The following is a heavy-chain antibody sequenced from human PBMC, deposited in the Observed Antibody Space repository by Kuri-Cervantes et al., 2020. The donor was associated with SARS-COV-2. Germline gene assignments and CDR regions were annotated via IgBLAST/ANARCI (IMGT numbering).Heavy chain of an antibody. V-gene: IGHV3-74*01. D-gene: IGHD3-10*01. Sequence: GGSLRLSCAASGFTFSGHWIHWVRQAPGKGLVWVSRIKPDGSYTNNADSVKGRFTLSRDNAKNMLFLQMNSLRAEDTAVYYCARGSMVRGVRVSVTPDYWGQGTLVTVSS. CDR1: GFTFSGHW. CDR2: IKPDGSYT. CDR3: ARGSMVRGVRVSVTPDY. J-gene: IGHJ4*02.